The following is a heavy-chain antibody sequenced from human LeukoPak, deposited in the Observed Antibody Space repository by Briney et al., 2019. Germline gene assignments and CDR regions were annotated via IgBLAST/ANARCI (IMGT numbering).Heavy chain of an antibody. V-gene: IGHV3-23*01. CDR3: AKAHGSGSYYRGPDY. J-gene: IGHJ4*02. Sequence: GGSLRLSCAASGFTFSNYAMSWVRQAPGKGLEWVSGISGSGGSTYYADSVKGRFTISRDNSKNTLNLQMNSLRAEDTAVYYCAKAHGSGSYYRGPDYWGQGTLVTVSS. CDR1: GFTFSNYA. CDR2: ISGSGGST. D-gene: IGHD3-10*01.